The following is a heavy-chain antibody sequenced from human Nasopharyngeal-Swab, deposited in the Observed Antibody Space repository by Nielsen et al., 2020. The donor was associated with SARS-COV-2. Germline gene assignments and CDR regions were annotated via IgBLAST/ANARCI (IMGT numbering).Heavy chain of an antibody. CDR2: ISSSSSYI. J-gene: IGHJ4*02. V-gene: IGHV3-21*01. CDR3: ASPRGYYDSSGAFDY. D-gene: IGHD3-22*01. CDR1: GFPFSSYS. Sequence: GGSLRLSCAASGFPFSSYSMNWVRQAPGKGLEWVSSISSSSSYIYYADSVKGRFTISRDNAKNSLYLQMNSLRAEDTAVYYCASPRGYYDSSGAFDYWGQGTLVTVSS.